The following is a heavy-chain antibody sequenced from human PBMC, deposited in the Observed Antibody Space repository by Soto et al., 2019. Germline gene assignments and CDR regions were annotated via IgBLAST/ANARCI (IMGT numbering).Heavy chain of an antibody. CDR1: GGTFSSYA. Sequence: VASVKVSCKASGGTFSSYAISWVRQAPGQGLEWMGGIIPIFGTANYAQKFQGRVTITADESTSTAYMELSSLRSEDTAVYYCARESSSGQYYYYGMDVWGQGTTVTVSS. V-gene: IGHV1-69*13. CDR2: IIPIFGTA. J-gene: IGHJ6*02. D-gene: IGHD3-22*01. CDR3: ARESSSGQYYYYGMDV.